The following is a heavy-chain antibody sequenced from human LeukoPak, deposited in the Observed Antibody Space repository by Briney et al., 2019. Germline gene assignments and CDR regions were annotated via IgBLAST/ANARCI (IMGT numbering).Heavy chain of an antibody. CDR2: INPNSGGT. J-gene: IGHJ3*02. Sequence: ASVKVSCKASGYTFTGYYMHWVRQAPGQGLEWMGWINPNSGGTNYAQKFQGRVTMTRDTSISTAYMELSRLRSDDTAVYYCARVIAVAGRIFDAFDIWGQGTMVTVPS. CDR1: GYTFTGYY. V-gene: IGHV1-2*02. CDR3: ARVIAVAGRIFDAFDI. D-gene: IGHD6-19*01.